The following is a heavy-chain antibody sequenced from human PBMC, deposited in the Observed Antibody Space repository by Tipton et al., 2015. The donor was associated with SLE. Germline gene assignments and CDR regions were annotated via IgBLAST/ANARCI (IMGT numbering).Heavy chain of an antibody. V-gene: IGHV3-13*01. D-gene: IGHD3-16*01. CDR3: ARDADVTDAFDI. CDR2: IGTAGDT. J-gene: IGHJ3*02. CDR1: GFTFSSYD. Sequence: SLRLSCAASGFTFSSYDMHWVRQATGKGLEWVSAIGTAGDTYYPGSVKGRFTISRDNAKNSLYLQMNSLRAEDTAVYYCARDADVTDAFDIWGQGTMVTVSS.